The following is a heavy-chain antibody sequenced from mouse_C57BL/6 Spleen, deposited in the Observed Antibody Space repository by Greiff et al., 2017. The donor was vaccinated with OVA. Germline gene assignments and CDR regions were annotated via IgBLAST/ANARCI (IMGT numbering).Heavy chain of an antibody. V-gene: IGHV14-1*01. Sequence: EVQLQQSGAELVRPGASVKLSCTASGFNIKDYYMHWVKQRPEQGLEWIGRIDPEDGDTEYAPKFQGKATMTADTSSNTAYLQLSSLTSEDTAVYYCTRYYGSSLGYFDVWGTGTTVTVSS. CDR2: IDPEDGDT. J-gene: IGHJ1*03. D-gene: IGHD1-1*01. CDR1: GFNIKDYY. CDR3: TRYYGSSLGYFDV.